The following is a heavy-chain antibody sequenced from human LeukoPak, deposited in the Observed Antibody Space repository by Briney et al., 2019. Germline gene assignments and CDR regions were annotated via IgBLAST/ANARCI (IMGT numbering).Heavy chain of an antibody. CDR2: ISYDGSNK. Sequence: GRSLRLSCAASGFTFSSYGMHWVRQAPGKGLEWVAVISYDGSNKYYADSVKGRFTISRDNSKNTLYLQMNSLRAEDTAVYYCAKDRPRGITMVRGVIDTLWGQGTLVTVSS. CDR1: GFTFSSYG. V-gene: IGHV3-30*18. D-gene: IGHD3-10*01. CDR3: AKDRPRGITMVRGVIDTL. J-gene: IGHJ4*02.